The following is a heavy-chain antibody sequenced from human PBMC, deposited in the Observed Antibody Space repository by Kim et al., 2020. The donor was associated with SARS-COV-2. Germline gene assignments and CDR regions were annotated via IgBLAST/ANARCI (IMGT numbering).Heavy chain of an antibody. CDR3: LKGGWGWIWDY. D-gene: IGHD2-21*01. J-gene: IGHJ4*02. Sequence: GGSLRLSCTTSGFTFTGHAMSWVRQAPGKGLEWVSIIDGSDGTTYYVDSVKGRFSISRDDSKNTLYLQMSALRADDTAAYYCLKGGWGWIWDYWGQGTL. CDR2: IDGSDGTT. CDR1: GFTFTGHA. V-gene: IGHV3-23*01.